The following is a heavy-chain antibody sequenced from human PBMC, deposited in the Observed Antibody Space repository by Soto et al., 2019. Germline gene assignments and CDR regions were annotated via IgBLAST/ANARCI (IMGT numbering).Heavy chain of an antibody. CDR2: IYINGGT. D-gene: IGHD5-18*01. CDR1: GFTVSSNY. J-gene: IGHJ4*02. V-gene: IGHV3-66*01. CDR3: VRVTTMHLFDS. Sequence: EVQLVESGGDLVQPGGSLRLSCAASGFTVSSNYMSWVRQAPGKGLEWVSVIYINGGTNYVDSVKGRFTISRDNSKNTLFLQMNSLTAEDTAMYYCVRVTTMHLFDSWGQGTLVTVSS.